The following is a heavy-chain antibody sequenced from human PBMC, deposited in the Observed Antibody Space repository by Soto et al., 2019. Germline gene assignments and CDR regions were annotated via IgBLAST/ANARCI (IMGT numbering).Heavy chain of an antibody. J-gene: IGHJ6*02. CDR3: ARPRQPYYYYFGMDV. V-gene: IGHV3-30*03. D-gene: IGHD2-2*01. CDR2: ITDDGSNK. CDR1: GFIFSNYG. Sequence: QVQLVESGGGVGQPGRSLRLSCAVSGFIFSNYGMHWVRQAPGKGLEWVAVITDDGSNKYYADSVKGRFAISRDSPKNTLYLQMNSLRGEDTAVYYCARPRQPYYYYFGMDVWGQGTTVTVSS.